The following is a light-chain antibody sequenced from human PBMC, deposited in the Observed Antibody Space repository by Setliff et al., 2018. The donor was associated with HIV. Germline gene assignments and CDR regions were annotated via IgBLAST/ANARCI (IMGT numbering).Light chain of an antibody. CDR3: LLYYGTFYV. J-gene: IGLJ1*01. V-gene: IGLV7-43*01. CDR1: TGAVTSGNF. Sequence: QAVVTQEPSLTVSPGGTVTLTCASSTGAVTSGNFPSWFQQKPGQAPRALIYSSSKKHSWTPDRFSGSLLGGKAALTLSGVQPEDEADYYCLLYYGTFYVFGSGTKVTVL. CDR2: SSS.